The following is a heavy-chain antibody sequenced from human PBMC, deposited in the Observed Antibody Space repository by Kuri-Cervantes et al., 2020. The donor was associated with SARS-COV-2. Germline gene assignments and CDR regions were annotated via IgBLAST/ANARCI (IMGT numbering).Heavy chain of an antibody. V-gene: IGHV1-18*01. J-gene: IGHJ6*02. CDR2: ISAYNGNT. CDR3: ARRGETVVVVAAEHYYYYYGMDV. D-gene: IGHD2-15*01. Sequence: ASVKVSCKASGYTFTSYGISWVRQAPGQGLEWMGWISAYNGNTNYAQKLQGRVTMTTDTSTSTAYMELRSLRSDDTAVYYCARRGETVVVVAAEHYYYYYGMDVWGQGTTVTVSS. CDR1: GYTFTSYG.